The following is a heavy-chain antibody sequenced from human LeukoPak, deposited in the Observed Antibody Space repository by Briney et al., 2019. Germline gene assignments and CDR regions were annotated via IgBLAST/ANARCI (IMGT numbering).Heavy chain of an antibody. J-gene: IGHJ4*01. CDR3: ATTLTNYCSSTSCYADH. CDR1: EYPFTNYW. V-gene: IGHV5-51*01. D-gene: IGHD2-2*01. CDR2: IYLRDSDA. Sequence: GESLKISCKVPEYPFTNYWIGWVRQMPGKGLEWVGIIYLRDSDARYRPSFQDQVTISADKSTRTAYLQWSSLKASDSAMYYCATTLTNYCSSTSCYADHWGQGTLVTVSS.